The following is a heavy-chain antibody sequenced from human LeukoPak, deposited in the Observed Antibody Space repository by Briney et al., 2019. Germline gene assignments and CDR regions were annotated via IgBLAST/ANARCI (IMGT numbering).Heavy chain of an antibody. CDR3: ARRTDRSFWYLDY. CDR2: IYPGDSDT. CDR1: GYSFTNYW. J-gene: IGHJ4*02. Sequence: GESLKISCKGSGYSFTNYWIGWVRQMPGKGLEWMGIIYPGDSDTRYSPSFQGQVTISADKTISTAYLQWSSLKASDTAIYYCARRTDRSFWYLDYWGQGTLVTVSS. V-gene: IGHV5-51*01.